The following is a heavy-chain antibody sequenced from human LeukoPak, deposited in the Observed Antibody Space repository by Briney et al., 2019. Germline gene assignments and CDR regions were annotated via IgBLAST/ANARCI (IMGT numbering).Heavy chain of an antibody. CDR1: GYTFTSHG. CDR2: ISAYNGNT. CDR3: ARVYSNYGREDY. V-gene: IGHV1-18*01. J-gene: IGHJ4*01. Sequence: ASVKVSCKTSGYTFTSHGISWVRQAPGQGLEWMGWISAYNGNTNYAQNLQGRVTMTTDTNTSTAYMELRRLRYDDTVVYYCARVYSNYGREDYWGQGTLVIVSS. D-gene: IGHD4-11*01.